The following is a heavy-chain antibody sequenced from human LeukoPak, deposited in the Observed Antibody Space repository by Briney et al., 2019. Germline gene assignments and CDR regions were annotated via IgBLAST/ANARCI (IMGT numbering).Heavy chain of an antibody. CDR1: GFTFSSYA. CDR3: AKENYYDILTGYADAFDI. D-gene: IGHD3-9*01. Sequence: GGSLRLSCAASGFTFSSYAMSWVRQAPGKGLEWVAVISYDGSNKYYADSVKGRFTISRDNSKDTLYLQMNSLRAEDTAVYYCAKENYYDILTGYADAFDIWGQGTMVTVSS. V-gene: IGHV3-30-3*01. CDR2: ISYDGSNK. J-gene: IGHJ3*02.